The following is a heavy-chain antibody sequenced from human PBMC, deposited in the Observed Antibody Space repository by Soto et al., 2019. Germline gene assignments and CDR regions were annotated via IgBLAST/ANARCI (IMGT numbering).Heavy chain of an antibody. CDR3: TTDIRWELPPPLDF. D-gene: IGHD1-26*01. Sequence: GGSLRLSCAASGFTVSGNHMSWVRQAPGKGLAWVGRIKSKTDGGTTDYAAPVKGRFTISRDDSENTLYLQMNSLKTEDTAVYYCTTDIRWELPPPLDFWGQGTLVTVSS. CDR1: GFTVSGNH. CDR2: IKSKTDGGTT. J-gene: IGHJ4*02. V-gene: IGHV3-15*01.